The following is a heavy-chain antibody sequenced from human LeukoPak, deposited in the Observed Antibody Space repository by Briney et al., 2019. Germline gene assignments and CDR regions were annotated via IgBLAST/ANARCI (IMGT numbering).Heavy chain of an antibody. CDR1: GFTFSTCW. V-gene: IGHV3-74*01. Sequence: PGGSLRLSCAASGFTFSTCWMHWVRQAPGKGLVWVSRINGDGGSRNYADSVKGRFTISRDNAKNTLYLQMSSLRVEDTAVYYCASASSRRTAAGGDYWGQGTLVTVST. CDR2: INGDGGSR. CDR3: ASASSRRTAAGGDY. D-gene: IGHD6-13*01. J-gene: IGHJ4*02.